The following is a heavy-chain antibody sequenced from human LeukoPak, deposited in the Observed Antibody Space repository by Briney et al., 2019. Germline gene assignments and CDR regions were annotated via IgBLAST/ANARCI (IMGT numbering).Heavy chain of an antibody. V-gene: IGHV3-20*04. CDR1: GFTFDDYG. CDR3: ARDGTGYNAKLGNYYYYMDV. CDR2: INWNGGST. Sequence: PGGSLRLSCAASGFTFDDYGMSWVRQAPGKGLEWVSGINWNGGSTGYADSVKGRFTISRDNAKNSLYLQMNSLRAEDTALYYCARDGTGYNAKLGNYYYYMDVWGKGTTVTVSS. D-gene: IGHD3-9*01. J-gene: IGHJ6*03.